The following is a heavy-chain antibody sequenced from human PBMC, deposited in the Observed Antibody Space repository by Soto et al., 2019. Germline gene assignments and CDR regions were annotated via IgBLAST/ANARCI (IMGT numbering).Heavy chain of an antibody. CDR1: GGSISSYY. CDR3: ASVVPAANGWWFDP. D-gene: IGHD2-2*01. J-gene: IGHJ5*02. Sequence: SETLSLTCTVSGGSISSYYWSWIRQPPGKGLEWIGYIYYSGSTNYNPSLKSRVTISVDTSKNQFSLKLSSVTAADTAVYYCASVVPAANGWWFDPWGQGTLVPVSS. V-gene: IGHV4-59*08. CDR2: IYYSGST.